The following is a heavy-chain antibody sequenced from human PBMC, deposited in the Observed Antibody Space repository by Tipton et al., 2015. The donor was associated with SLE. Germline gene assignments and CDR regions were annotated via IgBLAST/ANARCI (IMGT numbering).Heavy chain of an antibody. CDR3: ARLISAYDCNFDY. CDR2: IYYDETT. Sequence: TLSLTCSVAGGSITSNGVHWAWIRQPPGKGLEWIGSIYYDETTYYNPSLRRRLTLSVDTSKDQFSLKLSSVTAADTALYYCARLISAYDCNFDYWGQGTLVTVSS. V-gene: IGHV4-39*07. J-gene: IGHJ4*02. D-gene: IGHD5-12*01. CDR1: GGSITSNGVH.